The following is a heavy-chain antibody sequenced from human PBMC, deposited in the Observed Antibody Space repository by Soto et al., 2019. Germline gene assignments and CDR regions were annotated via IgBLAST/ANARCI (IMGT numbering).Heavy chain of an antibody. CDR3: GRTGGYDFGGGMDV. CDR2: ISWNSGSI. J-gene: IGHJ6*02. D-gene: IGHD3-3*01. CDR1: GFTFDDYA. V-gene: IGHV3-9*01. Sequence: EVQLVESGGGLVQPGRSLRLSCAASGFTFDDYAMHWVRQAPGKGLEWVSGISWNSGSIGYADSVKGRFTISRDNAKNALYLQMNSLRAGDTALYYCGRTGGYDFGGGMDVWGQGTTVTVSS.